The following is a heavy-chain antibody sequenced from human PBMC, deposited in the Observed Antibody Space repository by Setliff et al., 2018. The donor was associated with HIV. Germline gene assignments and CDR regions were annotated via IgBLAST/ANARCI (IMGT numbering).Heavy chain of an antibody. CDR2: IYYNGNA. Sequence: SETLSLTCAVSGGSMRSSGYSWTWIRQAPGKGLEWVGYIYYNGNAYYNPSLKSRVTISVDRSKNQFSLKLSSVTAADTAVYYCARRGDFFYYAMDVWGQGTVVTVSS. CDR1: GGSMRSSGYS. V-gene: IGHV4-30-2*01. J-gene: IGHJ6*02. CDR3: ARRGDFFYYAMDV.